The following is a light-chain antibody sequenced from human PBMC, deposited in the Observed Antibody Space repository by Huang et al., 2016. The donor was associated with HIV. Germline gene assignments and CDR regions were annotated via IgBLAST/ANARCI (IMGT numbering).Light chain of an antibody. Sequence: VMTQSPASLSASPGARVTLSCRASQGVRTNLAWYQQKPGQAPTLLMFGASTRATGTPPRVSGSGSGTDFTLTITSLRSSDSAIYYCQQYNDWPPLTFGGGTKVEI. J-gene: IGKJ4*01. CDR1: QGVRTN. V-gene: IGKV3D-15*01. CDR3: QQYNDWPPLT. CDR2: GAS.